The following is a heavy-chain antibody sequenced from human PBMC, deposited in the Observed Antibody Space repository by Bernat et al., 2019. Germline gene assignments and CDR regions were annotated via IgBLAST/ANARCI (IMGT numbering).Heavy chain of an antibody. CDR2: IYYSGST. CDR3: ARENEDWVHAFDI. Sequence: QVQLQESGPGLVKPSQTLSLTCTVSGGSISSGDYYWCWIRQHPGKGLEWIGYIYYSGSTYYNPSLKSRVTISVDTSKNQFSLKLSSVAAADTAVYYCARENEDWVHAFDIWGQGTMVTVSS. J-gene: IGHJ3*02. CDR1: GGSISSGDYY. D-gene: IGHD1-1*01. V-gene: IGHV4-31*03.